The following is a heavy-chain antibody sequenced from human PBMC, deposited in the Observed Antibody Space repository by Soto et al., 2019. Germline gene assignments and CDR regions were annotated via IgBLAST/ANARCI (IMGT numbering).Heavy chain of an antibody. D-gene: IGHD3-10*01. CDR3: ARSYYGSGSYWFYGMDV. CDR2: IYHSGST. J-gene: IGHJ6*02. V-gene: IGHV4-4*02. Sequence: PSETLSLTCAVSGGSISSSNWWSWVRQPPGKGLEWIGEIYHSGSTNYNPSLKSRVTISVDKSKNQFSLKLSSVTAADTAVYYCARSYYGSGSYWFYGMDVWGQGTTVTVSS. CDR1: GGSISSSNW.